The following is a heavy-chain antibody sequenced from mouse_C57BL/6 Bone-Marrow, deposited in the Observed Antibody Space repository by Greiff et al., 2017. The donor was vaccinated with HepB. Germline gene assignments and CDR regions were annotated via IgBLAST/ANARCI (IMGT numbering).Heavy chain of an antibody. CDR3: AISEAAQATFFDYFDY. V-gene: IGHV1-74*01. D-gene: IGHD3-2*02. J-gene: IGHJ2*01. Sequence: VKLQQPGAVLVKPGASVKVSCKASGYTFTSYWMHWVKQRPGQGLEWIGRVHPSDSDTNYNQKFKGKATLTVDKSSSTAYMQLSSLTSEDSAVYYCAISEAAQATFFDYFDYWGQGTTLTVSS. CDR2: VHPSDSDT. CDR1: GYTFTSYW.